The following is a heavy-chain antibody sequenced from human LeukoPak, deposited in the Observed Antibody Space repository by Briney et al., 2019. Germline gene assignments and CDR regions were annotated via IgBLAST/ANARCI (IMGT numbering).Heavy chain of an antibody. V-gene: IGHV1-69*06. CDR1: GYTFTRYG. Sequence: ASVKVSCKTSGYTFTRYGISWVRQAPGQGLEWMGGIIPIFGTANYAQKFQGRVTITADKSTSTAYMELSSLRSEDTAVYYCARDWRWTTVTISDAFDIWGQGTMVTVSS. D-gene: IGHD4-17*01. CDR2: IIPIFGTA. CDR3: ARDWRWTTVTISDAFDI. J-gene: IGHJ3*02.